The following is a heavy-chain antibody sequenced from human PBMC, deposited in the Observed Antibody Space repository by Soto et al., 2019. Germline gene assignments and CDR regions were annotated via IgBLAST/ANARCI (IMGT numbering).Heavy chain of an antibody. CDR3: ARVSSTSFYYYYYYGMDV. J-gene: IGHJ6*02. D-gene: IGHD2-2*01. Sequence: PWGSLRLSCAASGFTFSSYWMSWVRQAPGKGLEWVANIKQDGSEKYYVDSVKGRFTISRDNAKNSLYLQMNSLRAEDTAVYYCARVSSTSFYYYYYYGMDVWGQGTTVTVSS. CDR2: IKQDGSEK. V-gene: IGHV3-7*03. CDR1: GFTFSSYW.